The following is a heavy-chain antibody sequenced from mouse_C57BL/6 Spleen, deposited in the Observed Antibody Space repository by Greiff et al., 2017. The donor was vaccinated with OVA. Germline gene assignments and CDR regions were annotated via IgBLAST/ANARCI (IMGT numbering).Heavy chain of an antibody. V-gene: IGHV1-52*01. D-gene: IGHD1-1*01. J-gene: IGHJ2*01. CDR2: IDPSDSET. CDR1: GYTFTSYW. CDR3: ARSPSLLRDYFDY. Sequence: QVQLQQPGAELVRPGSSVKLSCKASGYTFTSYWMHWVKQRPIQGLEWIGNIDPSDSETHYNQKFKDKATLTVDKSSSTAYMQLSSLTSEDSAVYYCARSPSLLRDYFDYWGQGTTLTVSS.